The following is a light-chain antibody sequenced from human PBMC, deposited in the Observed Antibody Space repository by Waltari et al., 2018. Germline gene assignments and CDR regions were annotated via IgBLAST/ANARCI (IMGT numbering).Light chain of an antibody. Sequence: QSVLTQPPSVSGAPGQRVNISCSGPTPNIGAGSAVHWYQQVPGTAPKFLVYGNTNRPSGVPDRFSGSKSGTSASLAITGLQAEDEAHYYCQSYDNSRSAVVFGGGTQLTVL. CDR1: TPNIGAGSA. CDR3: QSYDNSRSAVV. J-gene: IGLJ2*01. V-gene: IGLV1-40*01. CDR2: GNT.